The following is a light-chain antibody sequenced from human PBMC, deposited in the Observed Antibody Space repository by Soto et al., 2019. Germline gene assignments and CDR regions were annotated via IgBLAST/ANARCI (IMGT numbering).Light chain of an antibody. V-gene: IGLV1-51*01. CDR2: DTN. Sequence: QSVLTQPPSVSAAPAQKVTISCSGGSSNIGNNYVSWYQHVPGTAPKLLIYDTNKRPAGIPDRVSASKSGTSATLGITGLQTGDDADYYCATWDSSLRAVVFGGGTKLTVL. CDR1: SSNIGNNY. CDR3: ATWDSSLRAVV. J-gene: IGLJ2*01.